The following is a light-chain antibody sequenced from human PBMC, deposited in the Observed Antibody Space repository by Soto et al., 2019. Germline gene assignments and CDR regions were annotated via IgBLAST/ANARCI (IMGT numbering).Light chain of an antibody. J-gene: IGKJ4*02. CDR3: QQAYNFPRT. V-gene: IGKV1D-12*01. CDR2: VAS. CDR1: QSISKW. Sequence: DIQMTQSPSSVSASVGDRVTITCRASQSISKWLAWYQQKPGKAPQLLIYVASSLYSGVPSRFTGSGSGTDFTLTISSLQREDSATYFCQQAYNFPRTFGRRTKVEIK.